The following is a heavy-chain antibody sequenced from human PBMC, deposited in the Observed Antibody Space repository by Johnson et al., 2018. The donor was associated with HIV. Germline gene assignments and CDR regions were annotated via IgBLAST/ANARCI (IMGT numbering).Heavy chain of an antibody. CDR2: IYSGGST. V-gene: IGHV3-66*02. Sequence: VQLVESGGGLVQPGGSLRLSCAASGFTFSSYWMSWVRQAPGKGLEWVSVIYSGGSTYYADSVKGRFTISRDNSKNTLYLQMNSLRAEDTAVYYCAREGVEGAFDIWGQGTMVTVSS. D-gene: IGHD2-15*01. CDR1: GFTFSSYW. J-gene: IGHJ3*02. CDR3: AREGVEGAFDI.